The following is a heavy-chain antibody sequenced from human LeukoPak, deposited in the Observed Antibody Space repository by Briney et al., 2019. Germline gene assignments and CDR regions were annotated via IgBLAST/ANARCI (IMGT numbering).Heavy chain of an antibody. J-gene: IGHJ6*03. Sequence: GGSLRLSCAASGFTFSSYSMNWVRQAPGKGLECVSYISSSSSTIYYADSVKGRFTISRDNAKNSLYLQMNSLRAEDTAVYYCARVDVVVVPADYYYYMDVWGKGTTVTVSS. D-gene: IGHD2-2*03. CDR2: ISSSSSTI. CDR3: ARVDVVVVPADYYYYMDV. V-gene: IGHV3-48*04. CDR1: GFTFSSYS.